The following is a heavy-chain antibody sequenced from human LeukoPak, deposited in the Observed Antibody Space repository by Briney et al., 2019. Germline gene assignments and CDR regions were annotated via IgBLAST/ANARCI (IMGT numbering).Heavy chain of an antibody. V-gene: IGHV4-31*03. J-gene: IGHJ4*02. CDR3: ARGEGYYGANFDY. CDR1: GNSVSGYY. Sequence: ASETLSLTCTVSGNSVSGYYWSWIRQHPGKGLEWIGYIYYSGSTYYNPSLKSRVTISVDTSKNQFSLKLSSVTAADTAVYYCARGEGYYGANFDYWGQGTLVTVSS. D-gene: IGHD3-10*01. CDR2: IYYSGST.